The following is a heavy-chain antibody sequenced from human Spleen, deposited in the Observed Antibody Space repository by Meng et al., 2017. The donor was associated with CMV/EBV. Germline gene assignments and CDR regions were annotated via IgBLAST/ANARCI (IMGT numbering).Heavy chain of an antibody. D-gene: IGHD3-22*01. V-gene: IGHV1-2*02. CDR3: ARDPDSPMIVVVIPTRGFDP. Sequence: ASVKVSCKGSIYTFTGYYLHWVRQAPGQGLEWMGWINPNSGGTNYAQKFQGRVTMTRDTSISTAYMELSRLRSDDTAVYYCARDPDSPMIVVVIPTRGFDPWGQGTLVTVSS. CDR1: IYTFTGYY. CDR2: INPNSGGT. J-gene: IGHJ5*02.